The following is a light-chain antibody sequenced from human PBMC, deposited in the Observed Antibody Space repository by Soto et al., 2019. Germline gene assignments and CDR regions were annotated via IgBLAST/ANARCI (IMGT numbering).Light chain of an antibody. CDR2: DVG. CDR3: QVWDNGSEHYV. Sequence: SYELTQPPSVSVAPGQTATITCGGINIGIKSVHWYQQRPGQSPVLVVYDVGDRPSGIPERFSDSKSGSSATLTISRVEAGDEADYYCQVWDNGSEHYVFGSGTKVTVL. CDR1: NIGIKS. J-gene: IGLJ1*01. V-gene: IGLV3-21*02.